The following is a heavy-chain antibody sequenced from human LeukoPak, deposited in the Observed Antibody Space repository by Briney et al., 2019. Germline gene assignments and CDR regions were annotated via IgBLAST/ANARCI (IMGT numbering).Heavy chain of an antibody. CDR2: ISFTGSA. CDR3: ARERLSGWVGSGFDY. CDR1: GGPIRSYY. V-gene: IGHV4-59*01. D-gene: IGHD6-19*01. Sequence: SETLSLTCTVSGGPIRSYYWNWIRKPPGKGLEWIGYISFTGSASYNPSLKSRVTLSIDTSKNQLSLKLSSVTAEDTAVYYCARERLSGWVGSGFDYWGQGTLVTVSS. J-gene: IGHJ4*02.